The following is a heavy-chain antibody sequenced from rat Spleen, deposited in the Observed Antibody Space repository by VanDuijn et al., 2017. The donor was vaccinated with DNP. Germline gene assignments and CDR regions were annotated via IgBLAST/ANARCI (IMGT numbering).Heavy chain of an antibody. J-gene: IGHJ4*01. Sequence: EVQLVESGGGLVQPGRSMKLSCAASGFTFSNYGMAWVRQTPTKGLEWVASISTGGGNTYYRDSVKGRFTISRHNTKSTLYLQMNSLRSEDTATYYCTRINYGGYPSYAMDAWGQGTSVTVSS. CDR2: ISTGGGNT. CDR3: TRINYGGYPSYAMDA. CDR1: GFTFSNYG. D-gene: IGHD1-11*01. V-gene: IGHV5S14*01.